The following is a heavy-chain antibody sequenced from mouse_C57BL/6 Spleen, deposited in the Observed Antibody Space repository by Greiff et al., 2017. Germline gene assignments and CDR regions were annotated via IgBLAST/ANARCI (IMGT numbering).Heavy chain of an antibody. CDR3: AIYYDYDEGFAY. D-gene: IGHD2-4*01. CDR2: ISSGSSTI. Sequence: EVKLQESGGGLVKPGGSLKLSCAASGFTFSDYGMHWVRQAPEKGLEWVAYISSGSSTIDYADTVKGRFTISRDTAKNTLFLQMTSLRSEDTAMYYCAIYYDYDEGFAYWGQGTLVTVSA. J-gene: IGHJ3*01. CDR1: GFTFSDYG. V-gene: IGHV5-17*01.